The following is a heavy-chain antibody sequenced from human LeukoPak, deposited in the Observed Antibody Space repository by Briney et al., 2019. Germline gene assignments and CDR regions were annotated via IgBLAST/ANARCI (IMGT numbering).Heavy chain of an antibody. V-gene: IGHV3-21*01. CDR3: AKGFGRATGGYYFDY. Sequence: PGGSLRLSCAASGFTFSSFTMNWVRQAPGKGLEWVSSISTGSNSIVYADSMKGRFTISRDNSKNTLYLQMNSLRAEDTAVYYCAKGFGRATGGYYFDYWGQGTLVTVSS. D-gene: IGHD5-12*01. J-gene: IGHJ4*02. CDR1: GFTFSSFT. CDR2: ISTGSNSI.